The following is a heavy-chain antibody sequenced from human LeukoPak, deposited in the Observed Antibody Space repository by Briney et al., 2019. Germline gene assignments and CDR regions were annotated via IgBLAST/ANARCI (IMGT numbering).Heavy chain of an antibody. CDR2: IYYSGST. Sequence: SQTLSLTCTVSGGSISSGGYYWSWIRQHPGKGLEWIGYIYYSGSTYYNPSLKSRVTISVDTSKNQFSPKLSSVTAADTAVYYCARGKEGYYYDTDEGVRFDPWGQGTLVTVSS. D-gene: IGHD3-22*01. CDR1: GGSISSGGYY. V-gene: IGHV4-31*03. CDR3: ARGKEGYYYDTDEGVRFDP. J-gene: IGHJ5*02.